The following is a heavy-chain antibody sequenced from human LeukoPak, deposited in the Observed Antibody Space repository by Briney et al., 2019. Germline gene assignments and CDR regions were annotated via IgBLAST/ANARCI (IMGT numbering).Heavy chain of an antibody. CDR2: ISSSNSYI. Sequence: GGSLRLSCAASGFTFSSYSMNWVRQAPGKGLEWASSISSSNSYIYYADSVKGRFTISRDNAKNSLYLQMNSLRAEDTAVYYCARVGIAAAAEDYWGQGTLVTVSS. CDR1: GFTFSSYS. CDR3: ARVGIAAAAEDY. V-gene: IGHV3-21*01. D-gene: IGHD6-13*01. J-gene: IGHJ4*02.